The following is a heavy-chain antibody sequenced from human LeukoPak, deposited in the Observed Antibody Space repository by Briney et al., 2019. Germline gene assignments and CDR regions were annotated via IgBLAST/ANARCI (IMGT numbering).Heavy chain of an antibody. CDR2: ISWDSGNM. CDR3: IKDMGFDLLKDAFDV. CDR1: GFSLDDYA. Sequence: PGRSLRLSCAGAGFSLDDYAMQWVRQPPGKGLEWVSSISWDSGNMAYADSVKGRFTISRDNAKNSLFLQMNSLRAEDTALYYCIKDMGFDLLKDAFDVWGQGTMVTVSS. V-gene: IGHV3-9*01. J-gene: IGHJ3*01. D-gene: IGHD1-26*01.